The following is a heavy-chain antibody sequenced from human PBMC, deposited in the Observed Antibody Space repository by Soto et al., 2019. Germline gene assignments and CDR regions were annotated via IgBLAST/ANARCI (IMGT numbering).Heavy chain of an antibody. CDR3: AKDVEGGSLFRGAFDY. D-gene: IGHD1-26*01. CDR2: ISASGGAT. Sequence: EVELLESGAGLVQPGGSLRLSCVASRFTFTSYAMSWVRQAPGKGLEWVAAISASGGATIHADSVKGRLTISRDNSKNTLYLQMNSLRAEDTAVYYCAKDVEGGSLFRGAFDYWGQGTQVTVSS. CDR1: RFTFTSYA. V-gene: IGHV3-23*01. J-gene: IGHJ4*02.